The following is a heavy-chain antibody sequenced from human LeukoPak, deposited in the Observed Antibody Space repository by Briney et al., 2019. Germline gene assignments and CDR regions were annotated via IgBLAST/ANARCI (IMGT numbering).Heavy chain of an antibody. Sequence: GGSLRLSCAASGFTFSSYAMSWVRQAPGKGLEWVSAISGSGGSTYYADSVKGRFTISRDNSKNTLYLQMNSLRADDTAVYYCAKDRGSGWLHDAFDVWGQGTMVTVSS. J-gene: IGHJ3*01. CDR1: GFTFSSYA. CDR2: ISGSGGST. CDR3: AKDRGSGWLHDAFDV. D-gene: IGHD6-19*01. V-gene: IGHV3-23*01.